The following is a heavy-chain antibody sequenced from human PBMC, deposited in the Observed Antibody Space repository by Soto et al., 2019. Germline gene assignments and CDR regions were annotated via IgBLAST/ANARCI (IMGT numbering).Heavy chain of an antibody. J-gene: IGHJ5*02. D-gene: IGHD6-13*01. CDR2: IYYSGST. Sequence: KPSETLSLTCTVSGGSISSSSYYWGWIRQPPGKGLDWIGSIYYSGSTYYNPSLKSRVTISVDTSKNQFSLKLSSVTAADTAVYYCARRYFYSSSWDHPLYNWFDPWGQGTLVTVSS. CDR1: GGSISSSSYY. CDR3: ARRYFYSSSWDHPLYNWFDP. V-gene: IGHV4-39*01.